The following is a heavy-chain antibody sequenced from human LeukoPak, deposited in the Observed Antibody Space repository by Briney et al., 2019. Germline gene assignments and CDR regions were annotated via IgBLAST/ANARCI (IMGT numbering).Heavy chain of an antibody. CDR3: ARDRIVSGNSDY. CDR1: GYTFTGYY. Sequence: ASVKVSCKASGYTFTGYYMHWVRQAPGQGLEWMGWISAYNGNTNYAQKLQGRVTMTTDTSTSTAYMELRSLRSDDTAVYYCARDRIVSGNSDYWGQGTLVTVSS. J-gene: IGHJ4*02. V-gene: IGHV1-18*04. D-gene: IGHD4-23*01. CDR2: ISAYNGNT.